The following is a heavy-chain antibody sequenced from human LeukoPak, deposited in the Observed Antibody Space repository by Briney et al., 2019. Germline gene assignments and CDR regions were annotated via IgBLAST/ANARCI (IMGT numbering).Heavy chain of an antibody. Sequence: GGSLRLSCAASGFTFSSYAMHWVRQAPGKGLEWVAVISYDGSNKYYADSVKGRFTISRDNSENTLYLQMNSLRAEDTAVYFCARGTPKSMTTVAPFDYWGQGTLVTVSS. CDR3: ARGTPKSMTTVAPFDY. J-gene: IGHJ4*02. CDR2: ISYDGSNK. D-gene: IGHD4-23*01. CDR1: GFTFSSYA. V-gene: IGHV3-30-3*01.